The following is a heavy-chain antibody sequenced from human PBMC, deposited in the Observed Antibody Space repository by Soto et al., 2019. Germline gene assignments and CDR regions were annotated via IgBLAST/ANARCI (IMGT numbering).Heavy chain of an antibody. CDR1: GFTFSSYA. CDR3: AKDRATYYDFWSGYYTRNYYMDV. Sequence: GGSLRLSCAASGFTFSSYAMSWVRQAPGKGLEWVSAISGSGGSTYYADSVKGRFTISRDNSKNTLYLQMNSLRAEDTAVYYCAKDRATYYDFWSGYYTRNYYMDVWGKGTTVTVSS. CDR2: ISGSGGST. J-gene: IGHJ6*03. D-gene: IGHD3-3*01. V-gene: IGHV3-23*01.